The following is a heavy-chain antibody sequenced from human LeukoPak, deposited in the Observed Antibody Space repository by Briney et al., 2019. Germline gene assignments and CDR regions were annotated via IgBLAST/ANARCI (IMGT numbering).Heavy chain of an antibody. CDR3: ARQTGSGLFILP. CDR2: IYYSGNT. Sequence: PSETLSLTCTVSGGSISNSYWGWIRQPPGKGVEWIGSIYYSGNTYYNASLKSQVSISIDTSKNQFSLKLTSVTAADTAVYYCARQTGSGLFILPGGQGTLVTVSS. CDR1: GGSISNSY. J-gene: IGHJ4*02. D-gene: IGHD3/OR15-3a*01. V-gene: IGHV4-39*01.